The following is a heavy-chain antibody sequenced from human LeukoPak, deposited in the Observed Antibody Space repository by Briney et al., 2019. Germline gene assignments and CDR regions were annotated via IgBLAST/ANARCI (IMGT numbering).Heavy chain of an antibody. D-gene: IGHD3-22*01. V-gene: IGHV3-21*01. Sequence: GGSLRLSCAASGFTFSTYNMNWVRLAPGKGLEWVSSISSGYTYIYYADSVKGRFTISRDNAKNSLYLQMNSLRAEDTAVYYCARESPRYDSSGYHIWGQGTMVTVSS. CDR2: ISSGYTYI. CDR1: GFTFSTYN. CDR3: ARESPRYDSSGYHI. J-gene: IGHJ3*02.